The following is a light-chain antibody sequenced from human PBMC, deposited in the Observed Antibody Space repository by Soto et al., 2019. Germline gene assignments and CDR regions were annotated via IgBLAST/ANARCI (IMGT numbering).Light chain of an antibody. V-gene: IGLV2-8*01. Sequence: QSVLTQPPSASGSPGQSVTISCTGTSSDVGGYNYFSWYQQHPGNAPKLMIYEVSKRPSGVPHRFSGSKSGNTASLTVSGLQAEDEADYYCSSDAGSNNLVFGGGTKLTVL. CDR3: SSDAGSNNLV. J-gene: IGLJ2*01. CDR1: SSDVGGYNY. CDR2: EVS.